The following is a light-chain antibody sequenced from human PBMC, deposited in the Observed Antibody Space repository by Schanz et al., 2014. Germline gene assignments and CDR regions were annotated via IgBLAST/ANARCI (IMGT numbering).Light chain of an antibody. CDR3: QQSYSTPWT. Sequence: DIQMTQSPSTLSASAGDRVTITCRASQSISTFLNWYQQKPGKAPKLLIYAASSLQSGVPSRFSGRGSGTDFPLTISSLQPEDFATYYCQQSYSTPWTFGQGTKVEIK. CDR2: AAS. CDR1: QSISTF. V-gene: IGKV1-39*01. J-gene: IGKJ1*01.